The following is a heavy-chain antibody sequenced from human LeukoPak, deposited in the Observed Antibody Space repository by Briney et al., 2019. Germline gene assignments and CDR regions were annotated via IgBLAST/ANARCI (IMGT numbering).Heavy chain of an antibody. CDR2: IKPSGGDT. CDR3: ARGVVAATFYYYMDV. J-gene: IGHJ6*03. D-gene: IGHD2-15*01. Sequence: GASVKVSCKTSGYTLTDYNLHWVRQAPGQRLEWMGIIKPSGGDTSYAQTFQGRVFMTRDTSTSTVYMELSSLKSEDTAVYYCARGVVAATFYYYMDVWGKGTTVTVAS. V-gene: IGHV1-46*01. CDR1: GYTLTDYN.